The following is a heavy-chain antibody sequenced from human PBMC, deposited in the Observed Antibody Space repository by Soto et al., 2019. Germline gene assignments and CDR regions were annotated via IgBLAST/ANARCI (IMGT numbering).Heavy chain of an antibody. Sequence: QVQLMQSGTEVKEPGASVNLSCKASGYTFSSSYIHWVRQAPGQGLEWMGIMNPSGDRTNYAQNFQGRVTMTRDTATSTVYMELSSLTFEDMAVYYCARGRGYSGDDLQEDGFDIWGQGTMVTVS. V-gene: IGHV1-46*01. CDR1: GYTFSSSY. J-gene: IGHJ3*02. CDR3: ARGRGYSGDDLQEDGFDI. CDR2: MNPSGDRT. D-gene: IGHD5-12*01.